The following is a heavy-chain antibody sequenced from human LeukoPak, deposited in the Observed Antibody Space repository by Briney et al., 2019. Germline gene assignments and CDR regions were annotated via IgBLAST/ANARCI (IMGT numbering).Heavy chain of an antibody. V-gene: IGHV4-30-2*01. D-gene: IGHD3-10*01. CDR1: GGSISSGGYY. CDR2: IYHSGST. Sequence: SQTLSLTCTVSGGSISSGGYYWSWIRQPPGKGLEWIGYIYHSGSTYYNPSLKSRVTISVDRSKNQFSLKLSSVTAADTAVYYCARAQDYYGSGSYFHGMDVWGQGTTVTVSS. CDR3: ARAQDYYGSGSYFHGMDV. J-gene: IGHJ6*02.